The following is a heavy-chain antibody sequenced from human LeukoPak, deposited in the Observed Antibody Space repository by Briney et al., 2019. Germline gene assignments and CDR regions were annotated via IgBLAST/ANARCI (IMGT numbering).Heavy chain of an antibody. D-gene: IGHD5-24*01. CDR1: GGSISSGGYS. V-gene: IGHV4-30-2*01. CDR3: AREAREGHVFDI. J-gene: IGHJ3*02. CDR2: IYHSGST. Sequence: SETLSLTCAVSGGSISSGGYSWSWIRQPPGKGLEWIGYIYHSGSTYYNPSLKSRVTISVDRSKNQFSLKLRSVTAADTAVYYCAREAREGHVFDIWGQGTMVTVSS.